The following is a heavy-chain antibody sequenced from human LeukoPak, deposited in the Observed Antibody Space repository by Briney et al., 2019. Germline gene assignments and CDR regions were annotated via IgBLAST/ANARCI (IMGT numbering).Heavy chain of an antibody. CDR3: ARSRGPRTTVTTTGY. D-gene: IGHD4-17*01. CDR1: GYTFTGYY. CDR2: INPNSGGT. Sequence: ASVKVSCKASGYTFTGYYMHWVRQAPGQGLEWMGRINPNSGGTNYAQKFQGRVTMTRDTSISTAYMELSRLRSDGTAVYYCARSRGPRTTVTTTGYWGQGTLVTVSS. V-gene: IGHV1-2*06. J-gene: IGHJ4*02.